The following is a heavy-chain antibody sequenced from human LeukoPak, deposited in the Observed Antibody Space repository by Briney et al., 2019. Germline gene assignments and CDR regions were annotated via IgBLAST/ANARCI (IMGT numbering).Heavy chain of an antibody. CDR3: ARVGGDGYNFDY. J-gene: IGHJ4*02. CDR2: IYYSGSP. CDR1: GGSISNYY. V-gene: IGHV4-59*12. D-gene: IGHD5-24*01. Sequence: SETLSLTCTVSGGSISNYYWSWIRQPPGKGLEWIGYIYYSGSPYSNPSLKSRVTMSVDTSKNQFSLTLTSVTAADTAVYYCARVGGDGYNFDYWGQGTLVTVSS.